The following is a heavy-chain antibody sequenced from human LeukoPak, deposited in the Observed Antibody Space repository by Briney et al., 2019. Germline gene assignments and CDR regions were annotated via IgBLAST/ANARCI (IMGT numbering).Heavy chain of an antibody. Sequence: GGSLRLSCAASGFTFSSYAMHWVRQAPGKGLEWVAVISYDGSNKYYADSVKGRFTISRDNSKNTLYLQMNSLRAEDTAVYYCARVHWNYYFDYWGQGTLVTVSS. J-gene: IGHJ4*02. CDR1: GFTFSSYA. D-gene: IGHD1-7*01. CDR3: ARVHWNYYFDY. CDR2: ISYDGSNK. V-gene: IGHV3-30*04.